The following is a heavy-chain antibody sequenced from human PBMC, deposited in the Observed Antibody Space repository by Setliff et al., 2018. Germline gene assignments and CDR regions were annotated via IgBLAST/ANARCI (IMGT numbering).Heavy chain of an antibody. CDR1: GGSIRSGSYY. CDR3: ARESATIGEFPLYYFDK. Sequence: SETLSLTCTVSGGSIRSGSYYWNWIRQAAGKGLEWLGHIYTSGSTKYSPSLESRVTISVDTSKNQFSLRLSSVTGADTAVYFCARESATIGEFPLYYFDKWGQGIPVTVSS. D-gene: IGHD3-10*01. V-gene: IGHV4-61*09. J-gene: IGHJ4*02. CDR2: IYTSGST.